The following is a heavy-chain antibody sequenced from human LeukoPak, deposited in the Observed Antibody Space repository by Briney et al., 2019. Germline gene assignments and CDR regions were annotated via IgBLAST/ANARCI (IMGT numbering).Heavy chain of an antibody. CDR2: MNPNSGNT. CDR3: ARDLRRYYDFWSGSDY. CDR1: GYTFTSYD. D-gene: IGHD3-3*01. J-gene: IGHJ4*02. Sequence: ASVKVSCKASGYTFTSYDINWVRQATGQGLEWMGWMNPNSGNTGYAQKFQGRVTMTRNTSISTAYMELRSLRSDDTAVYYCARDLRRYYDFWSGSDYWGQGTLVTVSS. V-gene: IGHV1-8*01.